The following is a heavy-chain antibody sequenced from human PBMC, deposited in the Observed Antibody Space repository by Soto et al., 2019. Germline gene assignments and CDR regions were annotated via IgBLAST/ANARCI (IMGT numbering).Heavy chain of an antibody. CDR3: ARTERNNYDILTGYLLDP. J-gene: IGHJ5*02. Sequence: SVKVSCKASGGTFSSYTISWVRQAPGQGLEWMGRIIPILGIANYAQKFQGRVTITADKSTSTAYMELSSLRSEDTAVYYCARTERNNYDILTGYLLDPWGQGTLVNVS. D-gene: IGHD3-9*01. V-gene: IGHV1-69*02. CDR1: GGTFSSYT. CDR2: IIPILGIA.